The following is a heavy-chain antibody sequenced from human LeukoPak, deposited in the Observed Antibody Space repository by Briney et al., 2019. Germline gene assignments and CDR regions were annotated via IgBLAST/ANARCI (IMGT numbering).Heavy chain of an antibody. J-gene: IGHJ4*02. CDR3: ARGNYVDSRGVISYLDY. V-gene: IGHV1-2*02. Sequence: ASVKVSCKASGYTFTGYYMHWVRQAPGQGLEWMGWINPNSGGTNYAQKFQGRVTMTRDTSISTAYMELSRLRSDDTAVYYCARGNYVDSRGVISYLDYWGQGTLVNVSS. D-gene: IGHD3-10*01. CDR2: INPNSGGT. CDR1: GYTFTGYY.